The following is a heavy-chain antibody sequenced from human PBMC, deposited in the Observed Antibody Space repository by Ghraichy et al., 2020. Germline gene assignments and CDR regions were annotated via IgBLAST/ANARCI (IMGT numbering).Heavy chain of an antibody. CDR1: GGSISIYH. J-gene: IGHJ3*02. D-gene: IGHD3-16*01. CDR2: IYYIGST. Sequence: SETLSLSCTVSGGSISIYHWSWIRQPPGKGLEWIGYIYYIGSTNYNPSLKSRVTISVDTSKNQFSLKLSSVTAADTAVYYCARHAQWGSSLAGFDIWGQGTMVTVSS. V-gene: IGHV4-59*08. CDR3: ARHAQWGSSLAGFDI.